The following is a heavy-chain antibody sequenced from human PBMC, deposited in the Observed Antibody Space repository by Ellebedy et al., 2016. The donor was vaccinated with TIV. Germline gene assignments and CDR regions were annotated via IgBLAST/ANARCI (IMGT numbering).Heavy chain of an antibody. Sequence: GGSLRLSXAASGFTFSRFGMHWVRQAPGKGLEWVAIISYDGSNKYYGDSVKGRFTISRDNSKNTLYLQMNSLRGEDTAVYYCARPDSEDNYMDVWGKGTAVTVSS. J-gene: IGHJ6*03. CDR1: GFTFSRFG. V-gene: IGHV3-30*03. CDR3: ARPDSEDNYMDV. CDR2: ISYDGSNK.